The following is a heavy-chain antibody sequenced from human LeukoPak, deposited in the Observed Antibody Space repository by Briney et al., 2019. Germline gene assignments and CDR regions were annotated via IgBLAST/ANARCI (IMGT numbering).Heavy chain of an antibody. CDR2: IIPIFGTA. CDR1: VGTFISYA. J-gene: IGHJ5*02. Sequence: ASVKVSCKASVGTFISYAISWVRQAAGQGLEWMGGIIPIFGTANYAQKFQGRVTITADESTNTAYMELSSLRSEDTAVYYCARGPSGWNWFDPWGQGTLVTVSS. D-gene: IGHD6-19*01. CDR3: ARGPSGWNWFDP. V-gene: IGHV1-69*13.